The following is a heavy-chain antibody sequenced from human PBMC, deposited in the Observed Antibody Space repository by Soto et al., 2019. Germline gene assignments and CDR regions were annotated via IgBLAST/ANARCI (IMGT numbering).Heavy chain of an antibody. J-gene: IGHJ6*02. CDR3: ASGYGGIYYYYGMDV. CDR1: GGSFSGYY. Sequence: SETLSLTCAVYGGSFSGYYWSWTRQPPGKGLEWIGEINHSGSTNYNPSLKSRVTISVDTSKNQFSLKLSSVTAADTAVYYCASGYGGIYYYYGMDVWGQGTTVTVSS. D-gene: IGHD3-16*01. V-gene: IGHV4-34*01. CDR2: INHSGST.